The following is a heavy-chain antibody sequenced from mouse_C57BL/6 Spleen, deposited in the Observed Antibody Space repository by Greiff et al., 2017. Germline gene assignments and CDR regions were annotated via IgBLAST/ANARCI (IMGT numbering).Heavy chain of an antibody. V-gene: IGHV1-52*01. J-gene: IGHJ3*01. CDR3: ARYDYGGAY. Sequence: QVHVKQPGAELVRPGSSVKLSCKASGYTFTSYWMHWVKQRPIQGLEWIGNIDPSDSETHYNQKFKDKATLTVDKSSSTAYMQLSSLTSEDSAVYYCARYDYGGAYWGQGTLVTVSA. D-gene: IGHD2-4*01. CDR2: IDPSDSET. CDR1: GYTFTSYW.